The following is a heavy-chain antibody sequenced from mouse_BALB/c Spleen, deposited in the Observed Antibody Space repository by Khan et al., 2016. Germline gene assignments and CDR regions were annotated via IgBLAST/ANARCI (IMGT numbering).Heavy chain of an antibody. CDR3: ARSYSSYALDY. V-gene: IGHV9-4*02. J-gene: IGHJ4*01. Sequence: QIQLVQSGPELKKPGETVRISCKASGYTFTTAGMQWVQKMPGKGLKWIGWLNTHSGVPKYAEDFKGRFAFSSETSVSVAYLQISNLKNEDTATYFCARSYSSYALDYWGQGTSVTVSS. CDR2: LNTHSGVP. CDR1: GYTFTTAG. D-gene: IGHD2-12*01.